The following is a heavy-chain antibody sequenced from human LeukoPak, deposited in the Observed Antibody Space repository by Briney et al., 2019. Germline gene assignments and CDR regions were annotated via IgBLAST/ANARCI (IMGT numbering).Heavy chain of an antibody. Sequence: SETLSLTCTVSGGSISSYYWSWIRQPAGKGLEWIGRIYTSGSTNYNASLKSRVSMSVDTSKNQFSLKLSSVTAADTAVYYCARGYSSSWYSNWGQGTLVTVSS. CDR3: ARGYSSSWYSN. CDR2: IYTSGST. CDR1: GGSISSYY. V-gene: IGHV4-4*07. D-gene: IGHD6-13*01. J-gene: IGHJ4*02.